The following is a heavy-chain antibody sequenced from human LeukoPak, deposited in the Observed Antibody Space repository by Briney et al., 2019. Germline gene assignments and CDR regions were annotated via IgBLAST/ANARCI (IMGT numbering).Heavy chain of an antibody. Sequence: GGSLRLSCAASGFTFSNYSMNWVRLAPGKGLEWVAVISDDGTRKYYADSVQGRFTISRDNSKNTVYLQMNSLRTEDMAVYYCAREFSGYAFDIWGQGTMVTVSS. V-gene: IGHV3-30*03. CDR1: GFTFSNYS. CDR2: ISDDGTRK. CDR3: AREFSGYAFDI. D-gene: IGHD5-12*01. J-gene: IGHJ3*02.